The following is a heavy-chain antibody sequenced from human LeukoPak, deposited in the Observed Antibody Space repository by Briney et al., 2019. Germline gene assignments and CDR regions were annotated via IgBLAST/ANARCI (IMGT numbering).Heavy chain of an antibody. CDR1: GFTFSSYS. J-gene: IGHJ4*02. CDR3: ARIAYCGGDCPSDY. V-gene: IGHV3-21*01. D-gene: IGHD2-21*02. Sequence: GSLRLSCAASGFTFSSYSMNWVRQAPGKGLEWVSSISSSSSYIYYADSVKGRFTISRDNAKNSLYLQMNSLRAEDTAVYYCARIAYCGGDCPSDYWGQGTLVTVSS. CDR2: ISSSSSYI.